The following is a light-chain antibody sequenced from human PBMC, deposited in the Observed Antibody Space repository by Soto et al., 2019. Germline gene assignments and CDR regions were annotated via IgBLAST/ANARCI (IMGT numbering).Light chain of an antibody. J-gene: IGLJ1*01. V-gene: IGLV2-18*02. Sequence: QSVLTQPPSVSGSPGQSVTISCTGTSSDVGSYNRVSWFQQPPGTAPKLLIYEVSNRPSGVPDRISGSKSGNTASLTISGLQAEDEADYYCSSYTSSSTHDFGTGTKVTV. CDR3: SSYTSSSTHD. CDR2: EVS. CDR1: SSDVGSYNR.